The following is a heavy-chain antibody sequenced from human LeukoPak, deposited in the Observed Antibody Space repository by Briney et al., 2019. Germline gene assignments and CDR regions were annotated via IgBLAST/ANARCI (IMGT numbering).Heavy chain of an antibody. CDR3: ARDLLDYYFDY. Sequence: ASVKVSCTASGYTFTSYAMHWVRQAPGQRLEWMGWINAGNGNTKYSQKFQGRVTITRDTSASTAYMELSSLRSEDTAVYYCARDLLDYYFDYWGQGTLVTVSS. CDR1: GYTFTSYA. D-gene: IGHD2/OR15-2a*01. V-gene: IGHV1-3*01. CDR2: INAGNGNT. J-gene: IGHJ4*02.